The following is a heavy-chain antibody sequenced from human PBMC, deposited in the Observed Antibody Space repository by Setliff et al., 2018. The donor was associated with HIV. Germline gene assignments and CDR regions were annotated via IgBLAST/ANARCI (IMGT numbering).Heavy chain of an antibody. CDR3: ARVLKGYSSSYEAFDI. CDR1: RGTFTTYA. CDR2: IIPILNVA. J-gene: IGHJ3*02. Sequence: GASVKVSCKTSRGTFTTYAFSWVRRAPGQGLEWMGGIIPILNVAKYPQKFHGRVTITADKSTSTVYMELSSLRSEDTAMYYCARVLKGYSSSYEAFDIWGQGTKVTVSS. V-gene: IGHV1-69*10. D-gene: IGHD6-13*01.